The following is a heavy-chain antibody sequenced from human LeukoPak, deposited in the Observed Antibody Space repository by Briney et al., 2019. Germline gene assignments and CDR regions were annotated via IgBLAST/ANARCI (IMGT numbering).Heavy chain of an antibody. V-gene: IGHV4-59*01. CDR1: GGSISSYY. J-gene: IGHJ4*02. CDR2: IYYSGST. CDR3: ARVVSGLASLDY. Sequence: SETLSLTCTLSGGSISSYYWSWIRQPAGKGPGWIGSIYYSGSTNHNPSLKSRVTISVDTPKKQSSLKFSDVPAAYTDGYYCARVVSGLASLDYWGQGTMVSVSS. D-gene: IGHD5-12*01.